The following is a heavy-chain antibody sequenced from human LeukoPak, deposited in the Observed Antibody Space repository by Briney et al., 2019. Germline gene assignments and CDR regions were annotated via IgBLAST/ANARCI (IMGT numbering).Heavy chain of an antibody. Sequence: GGSLRLSCAASGFTFSNYWMTWVRQAPGKGLEWVANIKEDGSEKYYGDSVKGRFTISRDNAKNSLYLQMSNSRAEDTAVYFCARGGGLDVWGQGATVTVSS. D-gene: IGHD3-16*01. CDR1: GFTFSNYW. J-gene: IGHJ6*02. V-gene: IGHV3-7*03. CDR2: IKEDGSEK. CDR3: ARGGGLDV.